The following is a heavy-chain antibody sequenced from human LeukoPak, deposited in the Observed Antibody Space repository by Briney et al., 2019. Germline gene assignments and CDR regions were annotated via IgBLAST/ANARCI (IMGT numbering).Heavy chain of an antibody. J-gene: IGHJ6*03. CDR3: ARAYDSSGYSPWYYYYYMDV. CDR2: ISSSSSTI. V-gene: IGHV3-48*01. D-gene: IGHD3-22*01. Sequence: GGSLRLSCAASGFTFSSYSMNWVRQAPGKGLEWVSYISSSSSTIYYADSVKGRFTISRDNAKNSLYLQMNSLRAENTAVYYCARAYDSSGYSPWYYYYYMDVWGKGTTVTVSS. CDR1: GFTFSSYS.